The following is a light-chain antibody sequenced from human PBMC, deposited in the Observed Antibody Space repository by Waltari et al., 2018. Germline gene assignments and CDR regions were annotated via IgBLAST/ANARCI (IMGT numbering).Light chain of an antibody. CDR1: NNDIGSYNL. Sequence: QSALTQPASVSGSPGQSITISCTGTNNDIGSYNLVSWYQQHPGKAPKVIIFEVNKRPLGVSNRFSGSKSGNTASLTVSGLHPEDEADYYCCSYAGTPRVVFGGGTKLTVL. CDR2: EVN. CDR3: CSYAGTPRVV. J-gene: IGLJ2*01. V-gene: IGLV2-23*02.